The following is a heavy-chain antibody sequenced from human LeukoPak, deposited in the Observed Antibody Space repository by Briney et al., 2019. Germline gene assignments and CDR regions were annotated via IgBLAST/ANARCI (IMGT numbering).Heavy chain of an antibody. CDR1: GYTFTGHY. CDR2: INPNSGDT. V-gene: IGHV1-2*02. J-gene: IGHJ4*02. CDR3: TSQDY. Sequence: ASVKVSFKASGYTFTGHYLVGVRQAPGQGLEWMGWINPNSGDTNYAQKFQGRVTVTRDTPISTAYMDLTRLRSDDTAVYYCTSQDYWGQGTPVTVSS.